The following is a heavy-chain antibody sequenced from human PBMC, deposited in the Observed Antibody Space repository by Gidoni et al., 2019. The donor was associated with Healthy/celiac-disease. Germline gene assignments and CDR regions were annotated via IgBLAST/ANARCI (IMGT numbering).Heavy chain of an antibody. V-gene: IGHV1-69*01. Sequence: QVPLVQSGAEVKKPGSSVKVSCKASGGTFSRYPISWVRQAPGQGLEGMGGIIPIFGTANYAQKFQGRVTITADESTSTAYMELSSLRSEDTAVYYCARVNSTHSGWLHYDYYGMDVWGQGTTVTVSS. CDR2: IIPIFGTA. CDR3: ARVNSTHSGWLHYDYYGMDV. J-gene: IGHJ6*02. CDR1: GGTFSRYP. D-gene: IGHD6-19*01.